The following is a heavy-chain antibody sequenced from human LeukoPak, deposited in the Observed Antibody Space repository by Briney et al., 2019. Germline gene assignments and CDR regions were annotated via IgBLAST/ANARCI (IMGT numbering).Heavy chain of an antibody. CDR1: GGSVSSGSYY. Sequence: SETLSLTCTVSGGSVSSGSYYWSWIRQPAGKGLEWIGRVYMSGSTNYSPSLKSRVTISIDTSKNQFSLNLTSVTAADTAVYYCARGPPPDFDCWGQGTLVTVSS. V-gene: IGHV4-61*02. J-gene: IGHJ4*02. CDR2: VYMSGST. CDR3: ARGPPPDFDC.